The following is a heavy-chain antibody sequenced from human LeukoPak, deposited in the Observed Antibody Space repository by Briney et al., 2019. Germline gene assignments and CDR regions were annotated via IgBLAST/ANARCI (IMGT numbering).Heavy chain of an antibody. J-gene: IGHJ3*02. D-gene: IGHD5-24*01. Sequence: TGGSLRLSCAASGFTFSSYAMHWVRQAPGKGLEWVAVISYDGSNKYYADSVKGRFTISRDNSKNTLYLQMNSLRAGDTAVYYCARGMMATTHAFDIWGQGTMVTVSS. V-gene: IGHV3-30*04. CDR3: ARGMMATTHAFDI. CDR2: ISYDGSNK. CDR1: GFTFSSYA.